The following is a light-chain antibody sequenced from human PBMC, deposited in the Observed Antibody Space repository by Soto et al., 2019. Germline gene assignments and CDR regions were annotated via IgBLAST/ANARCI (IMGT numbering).Light chain of an antibody. V-gene: IGKV3-20*01. Sequence: DIVLTQSPGTLSLSPGERATLSSRASQSVSSNYLSWYQQKPGQAPRLLIYGASSRATGIPDRFSGSGSGTDFTLTISRREPEDFAVYYCQHYGSLVLTFGGGTKVDIK. CDR2: GAS. CDR3: QHYGSLVLT. CDR1: QSVSSNY. J-gene: IGKJ4*01.